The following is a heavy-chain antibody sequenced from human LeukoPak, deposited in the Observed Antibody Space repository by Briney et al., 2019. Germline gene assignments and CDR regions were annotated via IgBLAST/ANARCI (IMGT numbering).Heavy chain of an antibody. CDR2: IYYSWST. CDR1: GGSISSYY. CDR3: ARLGDYGGNSDY. D-gene: IGHD4-23*01. J-gene: IGHJ4*02. Sequence: SETLSLTCTGSGGSISSYYWSWIRQPPGKGLEWIWYIYYSWSTNYNPSLKSRVTISVDTSKNQFSLKLSSVTAEDTAVYYCARLGDYGGNSDYWGQGTLVTVSS. V-gene: IGHV4-59*08.